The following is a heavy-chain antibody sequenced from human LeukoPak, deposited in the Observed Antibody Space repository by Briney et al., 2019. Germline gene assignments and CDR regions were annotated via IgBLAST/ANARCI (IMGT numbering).Heavy chain of an antibody. J-gene: IGHJ4*02. CDR2: INWDGDST. V-gene: IGHV3-20*01. Sequence: GGSLRLSCAGSGYTFDDHGMSWVRQAPGKGLEWVAGINWDGDSTGYADSVKGRFTISRDNAKNSLFLQMNSLRAEEDTALYHCAKGDRNGWYFDYWGLGTLVTVSS. CDR3: AKGDRNGWYFDY. CDR1: GYTFDDHG. D-gene: IGHD6-19*01.